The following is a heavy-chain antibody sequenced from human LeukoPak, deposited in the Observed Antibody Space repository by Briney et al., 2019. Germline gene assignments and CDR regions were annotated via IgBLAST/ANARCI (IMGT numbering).Heavy chain of an antibody. D-gene: IGHD3-3*01. CDR3: ARDNGGGGITIFGVVMGEVNWFDP. V-gene: IGHV1-46*01. CDR2: INPSGGST. J-gene: IGHJ5*02. Sequence: ASVKVSCKASGYTFTSYYMHWVRQAPGQGLEWMGIINPSGGSTSYAQKFQGGVTMTRDTSTSTVYMELSSLRSEDTAVYYCARDNGGGGITIFGVVMGEVNWFDPWGREPWSPSPQ. CDR1: GYTFTSYY.